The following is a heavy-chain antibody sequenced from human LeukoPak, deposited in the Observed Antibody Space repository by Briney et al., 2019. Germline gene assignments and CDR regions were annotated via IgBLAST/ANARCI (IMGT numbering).Heavy chain of an antibody. V-gene: IGHV1-18*01. CDR3: ARDISRYYYGSGSFTHWFDP. D-gene: IGHD3-10*01. Sequence: ASVKVSCKASGGTFSSYAISWVRQAPGQGLEWMGWISAYNGNTNYAQKLQGRVTMTTDTSTSTAYMELRSLRSDDTAVYYCARDISRYYYGSGSFTHWFDPWGQGTLVTVSS. CDR1: GGTFSSYA. CDR2: ISAYNGNT. J-gene: IGHJ5*02.